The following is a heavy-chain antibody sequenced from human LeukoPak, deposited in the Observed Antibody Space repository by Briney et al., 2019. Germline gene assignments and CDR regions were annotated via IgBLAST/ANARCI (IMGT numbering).Heavy chain of an antibody. V-gene: IGHV1-2*02. Sequence: GASVKVSCKASGYTFTGYYIHWVRQAPGQGLEWMGWINPYSGATNYVQKFQGRVTMTTDTSINTAYTDLSSLRSDDTAMYYCARDGACSSTSCQNFDYWGQGTLVTVSS. D-gene: IGHD2-2*01. CDR1: GYTFTGYY. CDR2: INPYSGAT. CDR3: ARDGACSSTSCQNFDY. J-gene: IGHJ4*02.